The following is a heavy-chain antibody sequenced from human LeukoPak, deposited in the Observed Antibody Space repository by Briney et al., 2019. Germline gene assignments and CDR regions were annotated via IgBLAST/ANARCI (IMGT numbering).Heavy chain of an antibody. Sequence: ASVKVSFKASGYTFTNCGITWVRQAPGQGLEWMGWISAYNGYTIYAQKFQGRVTMTTDTSTSTAYMELRSLRSDDTAVYYCARGFPPRRSYDSSGYYSYYFDYWGQGTLVTVSS. D-gene: IGHD3-22*01. CDR1: GYTFTNCG. V-gene: IGHV1-18*01. J-gene: IGHJ4*02. CDR2: ISAYNGYT. CDR3: ARGFPPRRSYDSSGYYSYYFDY.